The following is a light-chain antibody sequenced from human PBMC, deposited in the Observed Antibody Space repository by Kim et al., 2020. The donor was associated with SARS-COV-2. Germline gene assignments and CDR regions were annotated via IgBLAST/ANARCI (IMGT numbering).Light chain of an antibody. V-gene: IGLV2-23*02. CDR1: SSDVGSYNL. CDR3: CSYAGSRV. Sequence: SPGQSITISCTGTSSDVGSYNLVSRYQQHPGKAPKLMIYEVSKRPSWVSNRFSGSKSGNTASRTISGLQAEDEADYYCCSYAGSRVFGGGTQLTVL. CDR2: EVS. J-gene: IGLJ3*02.